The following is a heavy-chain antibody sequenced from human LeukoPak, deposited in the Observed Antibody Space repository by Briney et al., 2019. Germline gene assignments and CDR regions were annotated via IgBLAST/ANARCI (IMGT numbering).Heavy chain of an antibody. CDR1: GFTVSSNY. Sequence: GGSLRLSCAASGFTVSSNYMSWVRQAPGKGLEWVSAISGSGGSTYYADSVKGRFTISRDNSKNTLYLQMNSLRAEDTAVYYCAKVAAAGPDAFDIWGQGTMVTVSS. D-gene: IGHD6-13*01. CDR2: ISGSGGST. CDR3: AKVAAAGPDAFDI. J-gene: IGHJ3*02. V-gene: IGHV3-23*01.